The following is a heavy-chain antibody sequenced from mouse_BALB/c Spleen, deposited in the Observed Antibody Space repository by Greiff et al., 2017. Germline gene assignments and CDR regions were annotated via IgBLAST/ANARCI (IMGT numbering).Heavy chain of an antibody. J-gene: IGHJ4*01. Sequence: QVQLKESGPGLVAPSQSLSITCTVSGFSLTSYGVHWVRQPPGKGLEWLGVIWAGGSTNYNSALMSRLSISKDNSKSQVFLKMNSLQTDDTAMYYCAGNYRYEGAMDYWGQGTSVTVSS. CDR3: AGNYRYEGAMDY. CDR1: GFSLTSYG. CDR2: IWAGGST. D-gene: IGHD2-14*01. V-gene: IGHV2-9*02.